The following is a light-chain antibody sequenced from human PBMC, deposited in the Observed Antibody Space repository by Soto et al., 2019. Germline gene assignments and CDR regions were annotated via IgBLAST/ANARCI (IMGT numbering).Light chain of an antibody. J-gene: IGKJ1*01. V-gene: IGKV1-5*03. CDR3: QHHKSYTWT. CDR2: KAS. Sequence: DIQMTQSPSTLSGSVGDRVTITCRASQTISSWLAWYQQKPGKAPKLLIYKASTLKSGVPSRFSGSGSGTEFTLTISSLQPDDFAIYYCQHHKSYTWTFGQGT. CDR1: QTISSW.